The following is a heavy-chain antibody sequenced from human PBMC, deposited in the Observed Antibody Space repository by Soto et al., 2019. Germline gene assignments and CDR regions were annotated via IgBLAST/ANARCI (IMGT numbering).Heavy chain of an antibody. Sequence: SCPTLVNPTATFTLTCTFSGISLSDSGVAVGWVRQPPAKALEWRELIYWDDDKRYNPSLKSRHTNTKDTAKSQVVLKMTNIDPVDTATYYCAPEGTKIYYYVSGYPYWFDPWGQGTLVPVSS. CDR2: IYWDDDK. V-gene: IGHV2-5*02. D-gene: IGHD3-22*01. CDR1: GISLSDSGVA. CDR3: APEGTKIYYYVSGYPYWFDP. J-gene: IGHJ5*02.